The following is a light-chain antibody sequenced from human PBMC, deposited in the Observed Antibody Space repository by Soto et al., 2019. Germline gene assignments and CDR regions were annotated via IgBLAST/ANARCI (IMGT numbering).Light chain of an antibody. CDR3: QQYGSSPRT. Sequence: EIVLTQSPGTLSLSPGERATLSCRASQSVSSSYLAWYQQKPGQAPRLLIYGAYSRATGIPARFSGSGSGTDFTLTISRLEPEDFAVYYCQQYGSSPRTFGQGTKVEIK. V-gene: IGKV3-20*01. CDR2: GAY. J-gene: IGKJ1*01. CDR1: QSVSSSY.